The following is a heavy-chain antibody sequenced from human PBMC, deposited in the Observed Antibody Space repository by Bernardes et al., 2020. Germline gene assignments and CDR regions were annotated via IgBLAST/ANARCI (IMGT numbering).Heavy chain of an antibody. V-gene: IGHV1-18*01. J-gene: IGHJ4*02. D-gene: IGHD3-3*01. CDR1: GYTFTSYG. CDR2: ISAYNGNT. CDR3: AREGITIFGVVIPQRYFDY. Sequence: ASMKVSCKASGYTFTSYGISWVRQAPGQGLEWMGWISAYNGNTNYAQKLQGRVTMTTDTSTSTAYMELRSLRSDDTAVYYCAREGITIFGVVIPQRYFDYWGQGTLITVSS.